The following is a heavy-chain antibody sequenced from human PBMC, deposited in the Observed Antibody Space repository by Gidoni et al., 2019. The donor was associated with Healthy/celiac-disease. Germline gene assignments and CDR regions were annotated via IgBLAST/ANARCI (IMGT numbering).Heavy chain of an antibody. CDR1: GFTFSSYC. CDR2: ISSSSSYI. J-gene: IGHJ4*02. Sequence: EVQLVESGGGLVKPGGSLRLSCAASGFTFSSYCMNLVRQAPGKGLEWVSSISSSSSYIYYADSVKGRFTIARDNAKNSLYLQMNSLRAEDTAVYYCARGGADYGDFTFDYWGQGTLVTVSS. D-gene: IGHD4-17*01. CDR3: ARGGADYGDFTFDY. V-gene: IGHV3-21*01.